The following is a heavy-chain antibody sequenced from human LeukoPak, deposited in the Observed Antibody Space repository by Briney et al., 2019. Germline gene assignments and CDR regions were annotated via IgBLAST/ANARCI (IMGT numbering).Heavy chain of an antibody. CDR3: ARLPYCGGDCYPNWFDP. D-gene: IGHD2-21*02. Sequence: GESLKISCKHSEYSFPSYWIGWVRQMPGKGLECMGVIYLGDSDTRYSPSFQGQVTISADKSISTAYLQWSSLKASDTAMYYCARLPYCGGDCYPNWFDPWGQGTLVTVSS. V-gene: IGHV5-51*01. J-gene: IGHJ5*02. CDR2: IYLGDSDT. CDR1: EYSFPSYW.